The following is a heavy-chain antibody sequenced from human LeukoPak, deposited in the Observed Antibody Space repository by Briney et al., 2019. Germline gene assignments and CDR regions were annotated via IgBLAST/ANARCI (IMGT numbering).Heavy chain of an antibody. V-gene: IGHV3-53*01. CDR2: IYSGGNT. Sequence: GGSLRLSCAASGLTVSSNCMSWVRQAPGKGLEWVSFIYSGGNTYYAASVKGRFTISRDNSKITVHLQMNSLRAENTAMYYCARRAGDYSHPYDYWGQGTLVTVSS. CDR3: ARRAGDYSHPYDY. CDR1: GLTVSSNC. D-gene: IGHD3-22*01. J-gene: IGHJ4*02.